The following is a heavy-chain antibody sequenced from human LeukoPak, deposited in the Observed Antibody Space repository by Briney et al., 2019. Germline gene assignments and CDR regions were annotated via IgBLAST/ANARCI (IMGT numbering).Heavy chain of an antibody. CDR3: ARGGYYYGMDV. Sequence: ASVKVSCKASGGTFSSYAISRVRQAPGQGLEWMGGIIPIFGTASYAQKFQGRVTITADESTSTAYMELSSLRSEDTAVYYCARGGYYYGMDVWGQGTTVTVSS. CDR1: GGTFSSYA. CDR2: IIPIFGTA. D-gene: IGHD5-12*01. J-gene: IGHJ6*02. V-gene: IGHV1-69*01.